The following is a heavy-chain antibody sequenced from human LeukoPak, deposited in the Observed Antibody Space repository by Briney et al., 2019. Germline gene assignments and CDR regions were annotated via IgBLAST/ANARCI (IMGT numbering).Heavy chain of an antibody. J-gene: IGHJ4*02. CDR1: GYTFTGYY. D-gene: IGHD1-7*01. CDR2: INPNSDDT. Sequence: GASVKVSCKGSGYTFTGYYMFWVRQAPGQGLEWMGRINPNSDDTDYAQNFLGRVTMTTDTSINTAHMELSRLTSDDTAVYFCARVTATTAHWGQGTLVTVSS. CDR3: ARVTATTAH. V-gene: IGHV1-2*06.